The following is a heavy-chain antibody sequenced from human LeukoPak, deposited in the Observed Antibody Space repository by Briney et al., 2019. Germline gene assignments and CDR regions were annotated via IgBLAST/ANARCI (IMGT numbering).Heavy chain of an antibody. D-gene: IGHD6-13*01. V-gene: IGHV1-3*01. Sequence: ASVNVSCKASGYTFTSYAMHWVRQAPGQRLEWMGWINAGNGNTKYSQKFQGRVTITRDTSASTAYMELSSLRSEDTAVYYCARDLRKYSSSWYYYYYGMDVWGQGTTVTVSS. CDR3: ARDLRKYSSSWYYYYYGMDV. J-gene: IGHJ6*02. CDR2: INAGNGNT. CDR1: GYTFTSYA.